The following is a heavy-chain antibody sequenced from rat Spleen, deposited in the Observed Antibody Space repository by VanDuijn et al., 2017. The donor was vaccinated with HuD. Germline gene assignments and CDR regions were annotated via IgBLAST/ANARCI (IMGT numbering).Heavy chain of an antibody. V-gene: IGHV5-29*01. CDR2: ISFDGSST. Sequence: EVQLVESDGGLVQPGRSLKLSCVASGFTFTDYNMAWVRQAPTKGLEWVATISFDGSSTYYRDSVKGRFTISRDNAKNTLYLQMDSLRSEDTATYYCARHGANWGYFDFWGPGTMVTVSS. D-gene: IGHD5-1*01. CDR3: ARHGANWGYFDF. CDR1: GFTFTDYN. J-gene: IGHJ1*01.